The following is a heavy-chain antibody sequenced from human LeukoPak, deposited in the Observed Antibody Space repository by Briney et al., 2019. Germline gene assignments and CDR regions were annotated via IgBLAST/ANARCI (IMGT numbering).Heavy chain of an antibody. CDR3: ANDYRSGSFHDF. J-gene: IGHJ4*02. V-gene: IGHV3-23*01. Sequence: GGSLRLSCAASGFTFNNYAMTWVRQAPGKGLEWVSSISGSGGTTYYADSVKGRFTISRDNSKNTLYLQMNTLRAEDTAVYYCANDYRSGSFHDFWGQGTLVTVSS. D-gene: IGHD3-10*01. CDR1: GFTFNNYA. CDR2: ISGSGGTT.